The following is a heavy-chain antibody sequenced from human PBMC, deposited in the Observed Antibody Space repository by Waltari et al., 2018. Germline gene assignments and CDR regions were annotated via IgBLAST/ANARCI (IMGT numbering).Heavy chain of an antibody. D-gene: IGHD2-21*02. Sequence: QVQLVQSGAAVKKPGASVKVSCQASGYTFTSYDINWVRQDTGQGLEWMGWMNPNSGNTGYAQKFQGRVTMTRNTSISTAYMELSSLRSEDTAVYYCARVGCGGDCYYIDYWGQGTLVTVSS. CDR2: MNPNSGNT. V-gene: IGHV1-8*01. J-gene: IGHJ4*02. CDR1: GYTFTSYD. CDR3: ARVGCGGDCYYIDY.